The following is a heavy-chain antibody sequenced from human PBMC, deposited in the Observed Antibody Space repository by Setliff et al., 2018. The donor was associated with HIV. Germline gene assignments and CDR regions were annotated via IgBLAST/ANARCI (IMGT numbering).Heavy chain of an antibody. CDR1: GFTFTTYA. J-gene: IGHJ6*03. CDR2: ISIYDGSEK. V-gene: IGHV3-30*04. D-gene: IGHD2-15*01. Sequence: GSLRLSCAASGFTFTTYAMHWVRQAPGKGLEWVAVISIYDGSEKYYADSVKGRFTLSRDKSKNTLYLQLNSMRAEDTAVYSCAKHECSGGCYYYMDVWGKGIMVTVSS. CDR3: AKHECSGGCYYYMDV.